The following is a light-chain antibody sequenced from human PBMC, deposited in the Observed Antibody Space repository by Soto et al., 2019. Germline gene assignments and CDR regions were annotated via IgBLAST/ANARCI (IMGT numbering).Light chain of an antibody. Sequence: QSALTQPASVSGSPGQSITISCTGTSSDVGGYNYVSWYQQHPGKAPKLMIYDVSNRPSGVSNRFSGSKSGNTASLTISGLQAEDVADYYCSSYTSSSGYVFGTGPTLTVL. J-gene: IGLJ1*01. V-gene: IGLV2-14*01. CDR2: DVS. CDR1: SSDVGGYNY. CDR3: SSYTSSSGYV.